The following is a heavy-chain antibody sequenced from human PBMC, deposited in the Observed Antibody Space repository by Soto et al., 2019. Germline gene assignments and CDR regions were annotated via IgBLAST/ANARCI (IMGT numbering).Heavy chain of an antibody. CDR3: ASHVYCSGGSCYAAEYFQH. CDR2: IYYSGST. CDR1: GGSISSSSYY. Sequence: SETLSLTCTVSGGSISSSSYYWGWIRQPPGKGLEWIGSIYYSGSTYYNPSLKSRVTISVDTSKNQFSLKLSSVTAADTAVYYCASHVYCSGGSCYAAEYFQHWGQGTLVTVSS. D-gene: IGHD2-15*01. J-gene: IGHJ1*01. V-gene: IGHV4-39*01.